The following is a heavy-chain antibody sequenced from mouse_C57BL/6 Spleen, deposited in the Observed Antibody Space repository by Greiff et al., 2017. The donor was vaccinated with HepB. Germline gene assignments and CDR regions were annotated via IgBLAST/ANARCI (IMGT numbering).Heavy chain of an antibody. V-gene: IGHV5-6*01. Sequence: EVQGVESGGDLVKPGGSLKLSCAASGFTFSSYGMYWVRQTPDKRLEWVATISSGGSYTSYPDSVKGRYTISRDNAQNTLYLQRSSLKSEDTAMYYCARHKYLLLRRNAMDYWGQGTSVTVSS. CDR1: GFTFSSYG. D-gene: IGHD1-1*01. J-gene: IGHJ4*01. CDR2: ISSGGSYT. CDR3: ARHKYLLLRRNAMDY.